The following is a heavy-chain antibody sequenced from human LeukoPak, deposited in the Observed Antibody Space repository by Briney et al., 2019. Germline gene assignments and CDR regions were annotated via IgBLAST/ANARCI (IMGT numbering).Heavy chain of an antibody. CDR1: GFTFSSYW. CDR2: INSDGSST. V-gene: IGHV3-74*01. D-gene: IGHD4-11*01. CDR3: ARRGEYSNLNYLEY. Sequence: GGSQRLSCAASGFTFSSYWMHWVRQAPGKGLVWVSRINSDGSSTSYADSVKGRFTISRDNAKNTLFLQMNSLRAEDTAVYYCARRGEYSNLNYLEYWGQGTLVTVSS. J-gene: IGHJ4*02.